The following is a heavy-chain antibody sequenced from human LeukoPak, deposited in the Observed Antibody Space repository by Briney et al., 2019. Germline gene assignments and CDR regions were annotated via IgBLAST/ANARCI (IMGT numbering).Heavy chain of an antibody. D-gene: IGHD3-9*01. J-gene: IGHJ4*02. Sequence: SETLSLTCSVSGYSITSGSYWGWIRQPPGKGLEWIGSIYHSGTTYYDKSLKSRVTISKDTSKNQFSLKLSSVTAADTAVYYCARGTLYDILTPFDYWGQGTLVTVSS. CDR3: ARGTLYDILTPFDY. CDR2: IYHSGTT. V-gene: IGHV4-38-2*02. CDR1: GYSITSGSY.